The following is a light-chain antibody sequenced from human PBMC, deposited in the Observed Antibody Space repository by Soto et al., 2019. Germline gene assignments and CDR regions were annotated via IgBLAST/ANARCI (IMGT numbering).Light chain of an antibody. V-gene: IGLV1-44*01. J-gene: IGLJ2*01. CDR2: YDN. Sequence: QSVLTQPPSASGTPGQRVTISCSGSNSNIGSNTVNWYQQLPGTAPKLLIYYDNLRPSGVPDRISGSKSGTSASLAISGLQSDDEADYFCAVWDDSLSGVVFGGGTKLTVL. CDR3: AVWDDSLSGVV. CDR1: NSNIGSNT.